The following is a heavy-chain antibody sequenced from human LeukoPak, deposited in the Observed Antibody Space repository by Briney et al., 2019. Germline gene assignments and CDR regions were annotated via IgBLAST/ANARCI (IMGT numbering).Heavy chain of an antibody. D-gene: IGHD6-19*01. V-gene: IGHV4-59*01. J-gene: IGHJ4*02. CDR1: GGSISSYY. Sequence: SETLSLTCTVSGGSISSYYWSWIRQPPGKGLEWIGYIYYSGSTNYNPSLKSRVTLSVDTSKNQFSLKLSSVTAADTAVYYCARVYSSGWARGTIDYWGQGTLVTVSS. CDR2: IYYSGST. CDR3: ARVYSSGWARGTIDY.